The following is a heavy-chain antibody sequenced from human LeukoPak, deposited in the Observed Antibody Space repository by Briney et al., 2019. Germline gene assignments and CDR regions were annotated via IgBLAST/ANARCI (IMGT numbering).Heavy chain of an antibody. D-gene: IGHD2-2*02. Sequence: GASVKVSCKASGYTFTGYYMHWVRQAPGQGLEGMGWINPNSGNTNYAQKLQGRVTMTTDTSTSTAYMELRSLRSDDTAVYYCAGGGGVGGYCSSTSCYNPGAADNWFDPWGQGTLVTVSS. CDR1: GYTFTGYY. CDR2: INPNSGNT. V-gene: IGHV1-18*04. J-gene: IGHJ5*02. CDR3: AGGGGVGGYCSSTSCYNPGAADNWFDP.